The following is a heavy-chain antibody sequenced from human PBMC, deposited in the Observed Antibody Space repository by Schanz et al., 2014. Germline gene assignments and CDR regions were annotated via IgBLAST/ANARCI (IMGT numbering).Heavy chain of an antibody. V-gene: IGHV1-18*01. Sequence: QVQLVQSGAEVKKPGASVKVSCKASGYTFSSYGITWVRQAPGQGLEWMGWINGYNGHTLYAQKFQGRITVTTDTSTTTAYMELSGLRSEDTAVYYCARDRLECGAECYSVEVFEIWGQGTLVIVSS. D-gene: IGHD2-21*01. J-gene: IGHJ4*02. CDR1: GYTFSSYG. CDR3: ARDRLECGAECYSVEVFEI. CDR2: INGYNGHT.